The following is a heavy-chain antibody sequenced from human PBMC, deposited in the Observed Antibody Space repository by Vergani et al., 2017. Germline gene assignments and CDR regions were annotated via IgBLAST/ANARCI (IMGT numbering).Heavy chain of an antibody. D-gene: IGHD3-3*01. CDR3: ARQAYDFWSGSPLAQYFQH. V-gene: IGHV5-51*01. Sequence: EVQLVQSGAEVKKPGESLKISCKGSGYSFTSYWIGWVRQMPGKGLEWMGIIYPGDSDTRYSPSFQGQVTISADKSHSTAYLQWCSLKASDTAMYYCARQAYDFWSGSPLAQYFQHWGQGTLVTVSS. CDR2: IYPGDSDT. J-gene: IGHJ1*01. CDR1: GYSFTSYW.